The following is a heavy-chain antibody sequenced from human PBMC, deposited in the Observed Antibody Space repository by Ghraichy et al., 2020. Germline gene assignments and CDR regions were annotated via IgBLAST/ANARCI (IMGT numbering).Heavy chain of an antibody. CDR2: MKSKTDGGTI. CDR3: TDTGVYDY. V-gene: IGHV3-15*01. CDR1: GFNFTNAW. J-gene: IGHJ4*02. D-gene: IGHD1-14*01. Sequence: RGSLRLSCIGSGFNFTNAWLSWVRQAPGKGLEWVGLMKSKTDGGTINYAAPVKGRFTISRDDSKNTLYLQMNSLKTEDTAVYYCTDTGVYDYWGQGTLVTVSS.